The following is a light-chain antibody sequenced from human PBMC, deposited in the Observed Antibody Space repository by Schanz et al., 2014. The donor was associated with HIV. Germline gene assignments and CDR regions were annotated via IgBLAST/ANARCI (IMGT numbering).Light chain of an antibody. J-gene: IGLJ1*01. CDR3: CSYAITTYV. CDR2: EGS. Sequence: QSALTQSASVSGSPGQSITISCTGTISDVGSYNLVSWYQQHPGKAPKLIIYEGSKRPLGVSNRFSGSKSGNTASLTISGLQAEEEADYYCCSYAITTYVFGTGTKLTVL. CDR1: ISDVGSYNL. V-gene: IGLV2-23*01.